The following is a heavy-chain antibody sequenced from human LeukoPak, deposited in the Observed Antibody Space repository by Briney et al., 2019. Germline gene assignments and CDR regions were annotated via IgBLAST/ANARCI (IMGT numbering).Heavy chain of an antibody. V-gene: IGHV1-69*04. CDR1: GGTFISYA. J-gene: IGHJ4*02. Sequence: ASVKVSCKASGGTFISYAISWVRPGPGQGLEWVGRIISWWGISNYAQRYQGRLTITADKSTGTAYMELSSLRSEDTAVYYCAREYGGGQSYGYYYWGQGTLVSVCS. D-gene: IGHD5-18*01. CDR3: AREYGGGQSYGYYY. CDR2: IISWWGIS.